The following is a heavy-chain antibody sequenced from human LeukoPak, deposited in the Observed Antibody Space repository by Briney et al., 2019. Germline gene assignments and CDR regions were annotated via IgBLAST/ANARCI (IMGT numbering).Heavy chain of an antibody. D-gene: IGHD3-22*01. CDR3: ARSGGYFFDY. CDR2: IYYSGST. V-gene: IGHV4-31*03. Sequence: SQTLSLTCTVSGGPISSGDYYWSWIRQHPGKGLEWIAYIYYSGSTYYNPSLKSRVTISVDTSKNQFSLRLNSVTAADTAVYYCARSGGYFFDYWGQGTLVTVSP. J-gene: IGHJ4*02. CDR1: GGPISSGDYY.